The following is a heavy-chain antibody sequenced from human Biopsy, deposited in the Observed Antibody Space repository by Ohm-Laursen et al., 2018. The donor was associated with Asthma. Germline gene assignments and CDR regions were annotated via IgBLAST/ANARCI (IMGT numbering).Heavy chain of an antibody. V-gene: IGHV3-30*18. CDR3: AKRRGYSDLTDFDH. CDR2: ASYDGGVV. Sequence: SLRLSCAASGFVFRSHAMHWVRQAPGKGLEWVAVASYDGGVVHYADSMKGRFTISRDNAKSTLYLQMNRLRTDDAAVYFCAKRRGYSDLTDFDHWGQGTLVTVSS. D-gene: IGHD3-3*01. J-gene: IGHJ4*02. CDR1: GFVFRSHA.